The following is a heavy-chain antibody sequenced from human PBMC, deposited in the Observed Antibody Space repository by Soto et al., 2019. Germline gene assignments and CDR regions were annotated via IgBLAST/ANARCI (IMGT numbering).Heavy chain of an antibody. J-gene: IGHJ5*02. D-gene: IGHD3-3*01. CDR1: GGSVNGYY. CDR2: INHTVGT. CDR3: ATSITVFGLLIPPFDP. Sequence: PSETLSLTCAVYGGSVNGYYWNWIRQPPGKGLEWIGEINHTVGTHYNPSLKSRVTMSVDTSKNQFSLRLSSVTAADTAIYYCATSITVFGLLIPPFDPWGQGTRVTFSS. V-gene: IGHV4-34*01.